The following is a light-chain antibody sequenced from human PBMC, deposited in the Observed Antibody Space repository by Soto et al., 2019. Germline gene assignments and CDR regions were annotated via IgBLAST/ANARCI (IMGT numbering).Light chain of an antibody. Sequence: EIVMTQSPATLSVSPGERATLSCRASQSVSSNLAWYQQKPGQAPRLLIYGASNRATGIPARFSGSGSGTEFTLTISSLQSEDFAVYYCQQYNNWPLTFCGGTKVEIK. J-gene: IGKJ4*01. V-gene: IGKV3-15*01. CDR2: GAS. CDR3: QQYNNWPLT. CDR1: QSVSSN.